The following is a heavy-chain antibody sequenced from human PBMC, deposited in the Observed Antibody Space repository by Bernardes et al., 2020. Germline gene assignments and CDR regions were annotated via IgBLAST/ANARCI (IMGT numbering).Heavy chain of an antibody. J-gene: IGHJ6*03. CDR2: IYYSGST. CDR3: ARVKVGYCSGGSCYSHNYYYYYMDV. CDR1: GGSISSYY. D-gene: IGHD2-15*01. V-gene: IGHV4-59*01. Sequence: SETLSLTCTVSGGSISSYYWSWIRQPPGKGLEWIGYIYYSGSTNYNPSLKSRVTISVDTSKNQFSLKLSSVTAADTAVYYCARVKVGYCSGGSCYSHNYYYYYMDVWGKGTTVTVSS.